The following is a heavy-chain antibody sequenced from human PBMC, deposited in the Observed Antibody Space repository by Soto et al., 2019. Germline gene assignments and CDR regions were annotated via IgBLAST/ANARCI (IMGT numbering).Heavy chain of an antibody. J-gene: IGHJ4*02. Sequence: GGSLRLSCAASGFTFSSYGMHWVRQAPGKGLEWVAVISYDGSNKYYADSVKGRFTISRDNSKNTLYLQMNSLRAEDTAVYYCAKDSPRYYYDSSGPSYFDYWGQGT. V-gene: IGHV3-30*18. CDR3: AKDSPRYYYDSSGPSYFDY. D-gene: IGHD3-22*01. CDR1: GFTFSSYG. CDR2: ISYDGSNK.